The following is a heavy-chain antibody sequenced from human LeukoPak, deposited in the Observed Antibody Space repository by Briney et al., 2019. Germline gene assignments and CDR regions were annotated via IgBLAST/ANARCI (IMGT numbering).Heavy chain of an antibody. Sequence: GGSLRLSCAASGFTFSSYSMNWVRQAPGKGLEWVSSISSSSSYIYYADSVKGRFTISRDNAKNSLYLQMNSLRVEDTAVYYCVKDHCSGGSCHSFDYWGQGTLVTVSS. V-gene: IGHV3-21*01. J-gene: IGHJ4*02. CDR3: VKDHCSGGSCHSFDY. CDR1: GFTFSSYS. D-gene: IGHD2-15*01. CDR2: ISSSSSYI.